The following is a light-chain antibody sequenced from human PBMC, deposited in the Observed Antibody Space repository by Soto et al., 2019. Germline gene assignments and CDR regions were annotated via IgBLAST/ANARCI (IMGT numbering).Light chain of an antibody. V-gene: IGKV3-15*01. CDR2: DAS. J-gene: IGKJ1*01. CDR3: QQYNGWPGT. CDR1: QRVSTN. Sequence: EMVMTQSPATLSVTPGERATLSCRASQRVSTNLAWYQHKPGQAPRLLICDASTRATGIPTRFRGSGSGTEFTLTISSLQSEDFAVYYCQQYNGWPGTFGQGTKV.